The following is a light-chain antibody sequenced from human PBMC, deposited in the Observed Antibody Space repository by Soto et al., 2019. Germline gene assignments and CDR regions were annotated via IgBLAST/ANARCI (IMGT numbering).Light chain of an antibody. Sequence: QWVLAEPASGVGPPGHSITISSTGTSSDVGGFNSVSWYQLRPGTAPKLILYDVVDRPSGVSYRFSGSKSGNTASLTISGLQAADEADYFCSSYTSTMTNVFGSGTKVTVL. V-gene: IGLV2-14*03. CDR3: SSYTSTMTNV. CDR2: DVV. J-gene: IGLJ1*01. CDR1: SSDVGGFNS.